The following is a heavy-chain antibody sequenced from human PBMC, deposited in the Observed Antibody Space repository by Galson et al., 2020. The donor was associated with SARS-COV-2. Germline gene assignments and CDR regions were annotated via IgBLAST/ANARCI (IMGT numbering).Heavy chain of an antibody. CDR2: ISYDGINT. V-gene: IGHV3-30*04. CDR3: ARDMNGMSGAFDI. Sequence: GGSLSLSCLASGFTFNLYAIHWVRQAPSHGLEWVAVISYDGINTYYADSVRGRITLSRDNSKNTLYLQMSSLRAEDTAVYYCARDMNGMSGAFDIWGQGTVVTVSS. CDR1: GFTFNLYA. J-gene: IGHJ3*02. D-gene: IGHD2-8*01.